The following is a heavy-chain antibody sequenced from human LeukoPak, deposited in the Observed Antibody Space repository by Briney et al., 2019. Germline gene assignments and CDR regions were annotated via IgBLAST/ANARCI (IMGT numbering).Heavy chain of an antibody. D-gene: IGHD6-13*01. CDR1: GGSISIYY. Sequence: SETLSLTCTVSGGSISIYYWIWIRQPPGKGLECIGHIYYSGSTYYNPSLKSRVTISVDTSKNQFSLKLSSVTAADTAVYYCARIRSSSWLYYYYYMDVWGKGTTVTVSS. V-gene: IGHV4-59*12. CDR2: IYYSGST. CDR3: ARIRSSSWLYYYYYMDV. J-gene: IGHJ6*03.